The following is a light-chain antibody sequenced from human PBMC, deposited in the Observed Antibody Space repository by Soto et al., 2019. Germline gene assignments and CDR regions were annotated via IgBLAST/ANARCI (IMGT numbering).Light chain of an antibody. J-gene: IGKJ3*01. V-gene: IGKV1-27*01. CDR2: AAS. CDR1: QGISNY. Sequence: DIQMTQSPSSLSASIGDRVTITCRASQGISNYLAWYQQKPGKVPKLLIYAASTLQAGVPSRFSGSGSGTDFTLTISSLRPEDVATYYCQKYNSVPPITFGPGKNVDIK. CDR3: QKYNSVPPIT.